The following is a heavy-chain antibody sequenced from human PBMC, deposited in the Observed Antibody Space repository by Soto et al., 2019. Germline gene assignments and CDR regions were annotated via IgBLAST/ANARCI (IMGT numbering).Heavy chain of an antibody. Sequence: QVQLVESGGGVVQPGASLTLSCAASGFRFSGFGMHWVRQAPGKGLEWVAVISFDASEKFYVDSVKGRFSISRDDSHSKVFLQMISLRREDTGVYYCARDLGGYVHLWDKSNYWGQGTLVNVS. J-gene: IGHJ1*01. CDR2: ISFDASEK. CDR3: ARDLGGYVHLWDKSNY. D-gene: IGHD5-12*01. V-gene: IGHV3-30*04. CDR1: GFRFSGFG.